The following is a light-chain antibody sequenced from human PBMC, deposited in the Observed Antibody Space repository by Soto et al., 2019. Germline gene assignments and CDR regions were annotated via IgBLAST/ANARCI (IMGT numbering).Light chain of an antibody. CDR1: QSVSSSY. CDR3: QQYGSSPR. V-gene: IGKV3-20*01. Sequence: DIVLTQSPGTLSWSPGERATLSCRASQSVSSSYLAWYQQKPGQAPRLLIYGASSRATGIPYRFSGSGSGTDFTLTISRLEPDDFAVYYCQQYGSSPRFGQGTKVEIK. CDR2: GAS. J-gene: IGKJ1*01.